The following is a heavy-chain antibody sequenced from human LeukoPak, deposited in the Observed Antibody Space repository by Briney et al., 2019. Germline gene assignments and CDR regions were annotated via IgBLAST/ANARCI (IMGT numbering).Heavy chain of an antibody. Sequence: PGGSLRLSCAASGFTFSSYAMHWVRQAPGKGLEYVSAISSNGGSTYYANSVKGRFTISRDNSKNTLYLQMGSLRAEDMAVYYCARGDDFWSGYDPNDAFDIWGQGTMVTVSS. V-gene: IGHV3-64*01. CDR1: GFTFSSYA. D-gene: IGHD3-3*01. CDR2: ISSNGGST. CDR3: ARGDDFWSGYDPNDAFDI. J-gene: IGHJ3*02.